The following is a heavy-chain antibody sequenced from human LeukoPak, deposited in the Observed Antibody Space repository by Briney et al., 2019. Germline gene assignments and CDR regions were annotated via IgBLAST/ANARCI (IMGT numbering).Heavy chain of an antibody. CDR2: INPSGGST. CDR3: ARARGELVSTYIYPHFDY. D-gene: IGHD3-16*01. CDR1: GYTFTSYY. V-gene: IGHV1-46*01. J-gene: IGHJ4*02. Sequence: GASVKVSCKASGYTFTSYYMHWVRQAPGQGLEWMGIINPSGGSTSYAQKFQGRVTMTRDMSTSTVYMELSSLRSEDTAVYYCARARGELVSTYIYPHFDYWGQGTLVTVSS.